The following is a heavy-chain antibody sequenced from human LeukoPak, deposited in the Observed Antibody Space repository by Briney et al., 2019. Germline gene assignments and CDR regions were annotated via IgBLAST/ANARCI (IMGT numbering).Heavy chain of an antibody. CDR1: GFTFSIYS. Sequence: GGSLRLSCAASGFTFSIYSMNWVRQAPGKGLEWISYISSSSDLIYYADSVKGRFTISRDNAKNSLYLQMNSLRAEDTAVYYCARGLRTLWSGYYTAGMDVWGQGTTVTVSS. D-gene: IGHD3-3*01. J-gene: IGHJ6*02. CDR2: ISSSSDLI. CDR3: ARGLRTLWSGYYTAGMDV. V-gene: IGHV3-21*05.